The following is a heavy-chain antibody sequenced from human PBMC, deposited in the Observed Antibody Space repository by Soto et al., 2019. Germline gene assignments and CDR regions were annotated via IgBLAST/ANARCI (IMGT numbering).Heavy chain of an antibody. V-gene: IGHV3-74*01. CDR3: AADLVAGSGSLGH. J-gene: IGHJ4*02. D-gene: IGHD3-10*01. CDR1: GFTFSSRW. CDR2: IRHDGADS. Sequence: EVQLVESGGGSAQPGGSLRLSCAASGFTFSSRWMHWVRQDPGKGLQWVSRIRHDGADSNYADCVWGRFTISRDNTKNTLHLQMNSLRAEDTAVYFCAADLVAGSGSLGHWGQGTLVTVSS.